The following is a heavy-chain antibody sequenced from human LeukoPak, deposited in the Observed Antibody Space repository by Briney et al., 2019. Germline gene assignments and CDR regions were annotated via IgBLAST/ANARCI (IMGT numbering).Heavy chain of an antibody. CDR2: INHSGST. CDR3: ARVPHLVVVPAAMRESDY. D-gene: IGHD2-2*01. V-gene: IGHV4-34*01. Sequence: PSETLSLTCAVYGGSFSGYYWSWIRQPPGKGLEWIGEINHSGSTNYNPSLKSRVTISVDTSKNQFSLKLSSVTAADTAVYYCARVPHLVVVPAAMRESDYWGQGTLVSVSS. J-gene: IGHJ4*02. CDR1: GGSFSGYY.